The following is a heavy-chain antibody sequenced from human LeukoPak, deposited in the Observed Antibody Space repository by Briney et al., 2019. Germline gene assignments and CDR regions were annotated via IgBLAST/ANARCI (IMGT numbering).Heavy chain of an antibody. CDR1: GFTLSSYW. Sequence: SGGSLRLSCAASGFTLSSYWMSWVRQAPGKGLEWVANIKQDGSEKYYVDSVKGRFTISRDNAKNSMYLQMNSLRAEDTAVYYCARVNGGSYYAYYFDYWGQGTLVTVSS. CDR2: IKQDGSEK. V-gene: IGHV3-7*01. CDR3: ARVNGGSYYAYYFDY. D-gene: IGHD1-26*01. J-gene: IGHJ4*02.